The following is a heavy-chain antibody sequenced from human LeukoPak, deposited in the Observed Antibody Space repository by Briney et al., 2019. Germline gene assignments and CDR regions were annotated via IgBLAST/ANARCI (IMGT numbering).Heavy chain of an antibody. CDR1: GFTFSSYW. V-gene: IGHV3-7*03. J-gene: IGHJ3*02. Sequence: GGSLRRSCAASGFTFSSYWMSWVRQAPGKGLEWVANIKQDGSEKYYVDSVKGRFTISRDNAKNSLYLQMNSLRAEDTAVYYCARLGFYSGSLQDAFDIWGQGTMVTVSS. CDR3: ARLGFYSGSLQDAFDI. CDR2: IKQDGSEK. D-gene: IGHD1-26*01.